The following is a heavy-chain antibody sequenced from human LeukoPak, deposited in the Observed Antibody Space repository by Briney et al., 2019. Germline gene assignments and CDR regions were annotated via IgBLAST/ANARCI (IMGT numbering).Heavy chain of an antibody. J-gene: IGHJ4*02. CDR3: AREAPTMTGGIDC. CDR1: GDSISSHY. CDR2: IHASGNT. Sequence: SETLSLTCNVSGDSISSHYWSWIRQPAGKGLEWIGHIHASGNTNYNLSLKSRVTMSLDPSKNQFSLRLTSVTAADTAVYYCAREAPTMTGGIDCWGQGTLVTVSS. D-gene: IGHD4-17*01. V-gene: IGHV4-4*07.